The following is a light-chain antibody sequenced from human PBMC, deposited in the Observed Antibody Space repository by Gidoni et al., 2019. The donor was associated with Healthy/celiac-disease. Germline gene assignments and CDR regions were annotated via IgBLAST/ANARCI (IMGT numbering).Light chain of an antibody. CDR2: AAS. V-gene: IGKV1-39*01. J-gene: IGKJ4*01. Sequence: DIQMTQSPSSLSASVGDRVTITCRASQSISSYLNWYQQKPGKAPKLLIYAASSLQSGVPSRFSGSGSGTDFPLTLSRLQPEDFATYYCQQSYSTPSTFGGGTKVEIK. CDR1: QSISSY. CDR3: QQSYSTPST.